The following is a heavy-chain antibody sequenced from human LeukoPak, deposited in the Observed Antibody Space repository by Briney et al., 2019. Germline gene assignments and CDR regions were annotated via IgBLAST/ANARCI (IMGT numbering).Heavy chain of an antibody. Sequence: GGSLRLSCAASGFTFSGYWMHWVRQVPGKGLVWVSRINPDGSTTTYADSVKGRFTISRDSAKTTPYLQMDSLRAEDTAVYYCARGYSGTYRSDYWGQGTLVTVSS. CDR3: ARGYSGTYRSDY. CDR1: GFTFSGYW. J-gene: IGHJ4*02. CDR2: INPDGSTT. V-gene: IGHV3-74*01. D-gene: IGHD1-26*01.